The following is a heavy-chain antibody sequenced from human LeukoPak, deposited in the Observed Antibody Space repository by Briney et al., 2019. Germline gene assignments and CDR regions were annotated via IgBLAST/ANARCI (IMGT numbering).Heavy chain of an antibody. Sequence: SETLSLTCTVSGDSISSSSYYWGWIRQPPGKGLEWIGSIYHSGTTYYNPSLKSRLALSLDTSKNQFSLKLSSVTASDTAVYYCARSEGMATITYFDYWGQGALVTVSS. D-gene: IGHD5-24*01. CDR3: ARSEGMATITYFDY. CDR1: GDSISSSSYY. J-gene: IGHJ4*02. CDR2: IYHSGTT. V-gene: IGHV4-39*07.